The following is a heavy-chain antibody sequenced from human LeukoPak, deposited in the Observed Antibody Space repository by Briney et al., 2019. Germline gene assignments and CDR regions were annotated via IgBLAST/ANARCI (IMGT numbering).Heavy chain of an antibody. CDR3: AKTGIAAAGTFDY. J-gene: IGHJ4*02. CDR2: ISGSGGST. V-gene: IGHV3-23*01. CDR1: GFTFSSYG. D-gene: IGHD6-13*01. Sequence: GGTLRLSCAASGFTFSSYGMSWVRQAPGKGLEWVSAISGSGGSTYYADSVKGRFTISRDNSKNTLYLQMNSLRAGDTAVYYCAKTGIAAAGTFDYWGQGTLVTVSS.